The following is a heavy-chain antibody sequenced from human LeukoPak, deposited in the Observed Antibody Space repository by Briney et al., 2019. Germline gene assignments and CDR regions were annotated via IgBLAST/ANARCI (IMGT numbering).Heavy chain of an antibody. CDR2: INPNSGGT. Sequence: ASVKVSCKASGYTFTGYYMHWVRQAPGQGLEWLGWINPNSGGTNYAQKFEGSVTMTRDTSISTAYMEVSRLRSDDTAVYYCARDEYCSSTSSTYYYYYGMDVWGQGTTVTVSS. CDR3: ARDEYCSSTSSTYYYYYGMDV. V-gene: IGHV1-2*02. CDR1: GYTFTGYY. J-gene: IGHJ6*02. D-gene: IGHD2-2*01.